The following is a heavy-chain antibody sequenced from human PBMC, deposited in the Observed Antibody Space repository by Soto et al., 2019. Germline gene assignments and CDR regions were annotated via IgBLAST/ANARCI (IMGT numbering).Heavy chain of an antibody. V-gene: IGHV1-18*01. CDR1: GYTFTSYG. D-gene: IGHD6-19*01. CDR2: ISAYNGNT. CDR3: ARGVVHSSGWHPTGTHDY. Sequence: VQLVQSGAEVKKPGASVKVSCNASGYTFTSYGISWVRQAPGQGLEGMGWISAYNGNTNYAQKLQGRVTMTTDTSTSTAYMELRSLRSDDTAVYYCARGVVHSSGWHPTGTHDYWGQGTLVTVSS. J-gene: IGHJ4*02.